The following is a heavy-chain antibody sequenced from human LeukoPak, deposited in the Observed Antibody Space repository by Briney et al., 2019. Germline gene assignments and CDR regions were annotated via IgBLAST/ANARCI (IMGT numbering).Heavy chain of an antibody. CDR1: GYTFTSYG. CDR3: ARDGKYYYGSGSYSSRWFDP. V-gene: IGHV1-18*01. CDR2: ISAYNGNT. Sequence: ASVKVSCKASGYTFTSYGISWVRQAPGRGLEWMGWISAYNGNTNYAQKLQGRVTMTTDTSTSTAYMELRSLKSDDTAVYYCARDGKYYYGSGSYSSRWFDPWGQGTLVTVSS. J-gene: IGHJ5*02. D-gene: IGHD3-10*01.